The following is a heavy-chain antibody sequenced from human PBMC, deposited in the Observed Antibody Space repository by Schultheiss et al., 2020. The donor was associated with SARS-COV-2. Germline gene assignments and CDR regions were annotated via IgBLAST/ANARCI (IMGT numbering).Heavy chain of an antibody. CDR1: GGSISSYY. CDR3: AGGFAYYYYYYYMDV. J-gene: IGHJ6*03. CDR2: IYYSGST. D-gene: IGHD3-16*01. Sequence: SETLSLTCTVSGGSISSYYWSWIRQPAGKGLEWIGYIYYSGSTNYNPSVKSRVTISVDTSKNQFSLKLSSVTAADTAVYYCAGGFAYYYYYYYMDVWGKGTTVTVSS. V-gene: IGHV4-59*01.